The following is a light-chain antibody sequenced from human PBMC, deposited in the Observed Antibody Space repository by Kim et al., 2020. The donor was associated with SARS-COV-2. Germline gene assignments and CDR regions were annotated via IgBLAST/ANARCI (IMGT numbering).Light chain of an antibody. V-gene: IGLV1-44*01. CDR1: SSNIGGRT. Sequence: GQRVTISCSGSSSNIGGRTVNWYQQLPGTAPKLLIYKDNQRPSDVADRFSGSRSGTSASLAISGLQSEDESDYYCAAWDDSLNGLVFGGGTQLTVL. CDR3: AAWDDSLNGLV. J-gene: IGLJ2*01. CDR2: KDN.